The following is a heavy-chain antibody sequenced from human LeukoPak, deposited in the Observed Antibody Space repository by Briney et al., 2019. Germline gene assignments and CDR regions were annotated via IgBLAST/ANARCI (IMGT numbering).Heavy chain of an antibody. D-gene: IGHD3-10*01. CDR3: AKDHGYVGSNWFDP. J-gene: IGHJ5*02. Sequence: ASVKVSCKASGYTFTSYDFNWLRQATGQGPEWMGWMNPNSGATGYAQKFQGRVTMTRSASINTAYMELTNLRSEDTAMYYCAKDHGYVGSNWFDPWGQGTLVTVSS. CDR1: GYTFTSYD. CDR2: MNPNSGAT. V-gene: IGHV1-8*01.